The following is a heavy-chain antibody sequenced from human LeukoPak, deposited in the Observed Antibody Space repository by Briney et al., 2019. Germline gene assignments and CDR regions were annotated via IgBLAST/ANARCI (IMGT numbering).Heavy chain of an antibody. D-gene: IGHD3-3*01. Sequence: GGSLRLSCAASGFTFSSYAMSWVRQAPGKGLEWVSAISGSGGSTYYADSVKGRFTISRDNSKNTLYLQMNSLRAEDTAVYYCSKDLRITIFGLVIRDFDYRGPGTLVSVYS. V-gene: IGHV3-23*01. CDR1: GFTFSSYA. CDR2: ISGSGGST. J-gene: IGHJ4*02. CDR3: SKDLRITIFGLVIRDFDY.